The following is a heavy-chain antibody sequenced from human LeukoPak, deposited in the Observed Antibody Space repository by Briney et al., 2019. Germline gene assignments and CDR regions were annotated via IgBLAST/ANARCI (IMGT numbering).Heavy chain of an antibody. Sequence: GGSLRLSCAASGFTVSSNYMSWVRQAPGKGLEWVSIIYSGGSTYYADSVKGRFTISRDNSKNTLYLQMNSLRAEDTAVYYCARDGLLSNWGFLDYWGQGAQVTVSS. CDR1: GFTVSSNY. CDR3: ARDGLLSNWGFLDY. J-gene: IGHJ4*02. CDR2: IYSGGST. D-gene: IGHD7-27*01. V-gene: IGHV3-53*01.